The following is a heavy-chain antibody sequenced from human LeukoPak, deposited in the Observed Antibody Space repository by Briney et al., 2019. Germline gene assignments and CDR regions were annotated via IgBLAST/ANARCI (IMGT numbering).Heavy chain of an antibody. CDR2: IYYSGRT. CDR1: GGSVCSGSYY. J-gene: IGHJ5*02. V-gene: IGHV4-61*01. Sequence: SETLSLTCTVSGGSVCSGSYYWSWIRQPPGKGLEWFGFIYYSGRTNYNPSLKSRVTISVDTSKNQFSLKLSSVTAADTAVYYCARASGSYEYNWFDPWGQGSLVTVSS. CDR3: ARASGSYEYNWFDP. D-gene: IGHD1-26*01.